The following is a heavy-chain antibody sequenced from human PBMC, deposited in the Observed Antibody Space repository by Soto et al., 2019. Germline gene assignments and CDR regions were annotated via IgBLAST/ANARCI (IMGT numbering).Heavy chain of an antibody. CDR2: ISWNSGSI. J-gene: IGHJ6*02. CDR3: AKGANYDFWSGYSGPIYGMDV. V-gene: IGHV3-9*01. Sequence: EVQLVESGGGLVQPGRSLRLSCAASGFTFDDYAMHWVRQAPGRGLEGVSGISWNSGSIGYADSVKGRFTISRDNAKNSLYLQMNSLRAEDTALYYCAKGANYDFWSGYSGPIYGMDVWGQGTTVTVSS. CDR1: GFTFDDYA. D-gene: IGHD3-3*01.